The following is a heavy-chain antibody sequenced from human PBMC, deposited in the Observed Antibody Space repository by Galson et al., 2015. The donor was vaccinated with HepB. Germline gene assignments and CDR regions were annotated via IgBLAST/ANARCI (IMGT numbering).Heavy chain of an antibody. V-gene: IGHV3-33*01. Sequence: SLRLSCAASGFTFSSYGMHWVRQAPGKGLEWVAVIWYDGSNKYYADSVKGRFTISRDNSKNTLYLQMNSLRAEDTAVYYCARDGAEGYGDFDYWGQGTLVTVSS. CDR3: ARDGAEGYGDFDY. J-gene: IGHJ4*02. D-gene: IGHD5-12*01. CDR2: IWYDGSNK. CDR1: GFTFSSYG.